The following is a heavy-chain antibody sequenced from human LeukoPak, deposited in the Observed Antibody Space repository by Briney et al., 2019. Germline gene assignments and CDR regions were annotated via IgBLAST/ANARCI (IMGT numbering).Heavy chain of an antibody. D-gene: IGHD2-8*01. CDR1: GYSFMSYW. CDR2: IYPGDSDT. V-gene: IGHV5-51*01. J-gene: IGHJ4*02. CDR3: ARPINGVSQIDY. Sequence: ESLKISCKGSGYSFMSYWIGWVRQVPGKGLEWMGVIYPGDSDTRYSPSFRGQVTISGDKSISTAYLQWSSLKASDTAMYYCARPINGVSQIDYWGQGTLVTVSS.